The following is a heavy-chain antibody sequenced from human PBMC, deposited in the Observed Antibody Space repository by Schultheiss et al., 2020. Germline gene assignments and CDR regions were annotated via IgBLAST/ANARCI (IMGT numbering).Heavy chain of an antibody. D-gene: IGHD6-13*01. CDR3: ARSGRIAAAGTDPGGY. CDR1: GYTFTGYY. V-gene: IGHV1-2*02. Sequence: ASVKVSCKASGYTFTGYYMHWVRQAPGQGLEWMGWISAYNGNTNYAQKLQGRVTMTRDTSISTAYMELSRLRSDDTAVYYCARSGRIAAAGTDPGGYWGQGHLGTVSS. J-gene: IGHJ4*02. CDR2: ISAYNGNT.